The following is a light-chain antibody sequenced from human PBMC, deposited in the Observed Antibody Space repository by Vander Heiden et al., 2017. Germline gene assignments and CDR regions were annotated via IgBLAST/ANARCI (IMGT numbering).Light chain of an antibody. Sequence: EIVLTQSPGTLSWSPGERAILSCRASQSVSSSYLAWYQQKPGQAPRRLIYGASSRATGIPDRFSGSGSGTDFTLTISRLEPEDFALYYCQQYGSSPLTFGGGTKVEIK. CDR1: QSVSSSY. CDR2: GAS. V-gene: IGKV3-20*01. CDR3: QQYGSSPLT. J-gene: IGKJ4*01.